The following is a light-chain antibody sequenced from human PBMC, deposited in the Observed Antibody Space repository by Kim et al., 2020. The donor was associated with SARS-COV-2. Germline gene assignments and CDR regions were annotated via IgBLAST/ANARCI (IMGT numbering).Light chain of an antibody. CDR1: QPISSS. CDR2: AAS. CDR3: QQYNNWPPYA. Sequence: EIVMTQSPATLSVSPGERVTLSCRASQPISSSLAWYQQKPGQAPRLLIYAASTRASGIPARFSGSGSGTEFILTITSLQSEDFAVYYCQQYNNWPPYAFGQGTKLEI. J-gene: IGKJ2*01. V-gene: IGKV3-15*01.